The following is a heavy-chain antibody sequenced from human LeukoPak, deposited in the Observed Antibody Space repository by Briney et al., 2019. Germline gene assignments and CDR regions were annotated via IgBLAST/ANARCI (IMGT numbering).Heavy chain of an antibody. Sequence: GGSLRLSCAASGFSFSGYFMTWVRQAPGKGLEWIAFISSDGNSKYYADSVKGRFTISRDNAKNSLYLQMNSLRAEDTAVYYCASSPRCSSTSCYRWGQGTLVTVSS. V-gene: IGHV3-21*05. D-gene: IGHD2-2*01. CDR3: ASSPRCSSTSCYR. CDR1: GFSFSGYF. J-gene: IGHJ4*02. CDR2: ISSDGNSK.